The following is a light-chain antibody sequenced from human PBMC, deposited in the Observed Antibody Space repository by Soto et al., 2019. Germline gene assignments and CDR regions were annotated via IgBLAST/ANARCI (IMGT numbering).Light chain of an antibody. CDR2: DAS. Sequence: EIVLTQSPGTLSLSPGERATLSCRASQSLSNNYLDWFQQKPGQAPRLLIYDASIRADGIPDRFSGSGSETDFTLTISRLEPEDSAVYYCQQCSFSPRTFGQGTKVDIK. J-gene: IGKJ1*01. CDR3: QQCSFSPRT. CDR1: QSLSNNY. V-gene: IGKV3-20*01.